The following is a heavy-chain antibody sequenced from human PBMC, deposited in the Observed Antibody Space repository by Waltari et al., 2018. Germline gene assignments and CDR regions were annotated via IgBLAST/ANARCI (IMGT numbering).Heavy chain of an antibody. Sequence: DVQLVESGGGWVQPGGSLSLSCVASHFTFSRYWMSWVRQAPGKGLEWVANIRHDGDAKDYVDSVKGRFTISRDNAKNSLFLQMNSLKAEDTAVYYCARGGSYINSWGQGTRVTVSS. J-gene: IGHJ5*02. D-gene: IGHD3-16*01. CDR2: IRHDGDAK. V-gene: IGHV3-7*04. CDR3: ARGGSYINS. CDR1: HFTFSRYW.